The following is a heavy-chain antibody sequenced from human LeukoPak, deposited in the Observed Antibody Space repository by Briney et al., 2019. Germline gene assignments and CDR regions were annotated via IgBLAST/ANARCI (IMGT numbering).Heavy chain of an antibody. CDR1: GDSVSSNSVA. CDR3: ARIKGEGGFDY. D-gene: IGHD2-15*01. Sequence: SQTLSLTCDISGDSVSSNSVAWNWIRQSPSRGLEWLGRRYYRSNWYNDYAESVKSRIIINSDTSKNQFSLHLNSVTPEDTAMYYCARIKGEGGFDYWGQGTLVTASS. J-gene: IGHJ4*02. V-gene: IGHV6-1*01. CDR2: RYYRSNWYN.